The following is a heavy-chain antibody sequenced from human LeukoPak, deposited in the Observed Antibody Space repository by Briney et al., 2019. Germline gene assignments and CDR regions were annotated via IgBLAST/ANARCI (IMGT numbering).Heavy chain of an antibody. CDR1: GGSISSYY. V-gene: IGHV4-4*07. CDR2: IYTSGST. J-gene: IGHJ4*02. Sequence: SETLSLTCTVPGGSISSYYWSWIRQPARKGLEWIGRIYTSGSTDYNPSLKSRITMSVDTSKKQFSLRLTSMTAADTAVYYCARSGGDRGWYYFDSWGQGTLVTVSS. CDR3: ARSGGDRGWYYFDS. D-gene: IGHD6-19*01.